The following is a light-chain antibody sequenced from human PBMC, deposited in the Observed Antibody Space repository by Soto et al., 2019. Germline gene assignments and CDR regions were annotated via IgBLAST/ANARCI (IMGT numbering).Light chain of an antibody. V-gene: IGKV1-39*01. CDR3: QQSYNTPPWT. CDR2: GAS. CDR1: QSISTY. J-gene: IGKJ1*01. Sequence: DIQMTQSPSSLSASVGDRVTITCRASQSISTYLNWYQQKPGKAPNLLIYGASTLQSGVPSMFSGSGSGTDFTLTISSLQPEDFATYYCQQSYNTPPWTFGQGTKVDI.